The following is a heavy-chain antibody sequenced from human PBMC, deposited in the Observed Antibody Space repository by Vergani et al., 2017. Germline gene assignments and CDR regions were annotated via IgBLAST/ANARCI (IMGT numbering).Heavy chain of an antibody. J-gene: IGHJ5*02. CDR1: GGSISSGSYY. V-gene: IGHV4-61*02. Sequence: QVQLQESGPGLVKPSQTLSLTCTVSGGSISSGSYYWSWIRQPAGKGLEWIGRIYTSGSTNYNPSLKSRVTISVDKSKNQFSLKLSSVTAADTAVYYCAREAVLWFGYNWFDPWGQGTLVTVSS. CDR2: IYTSGST. D-gene: IGHD3-10*01. CDR3: AREAVLWFGYNWFDP.